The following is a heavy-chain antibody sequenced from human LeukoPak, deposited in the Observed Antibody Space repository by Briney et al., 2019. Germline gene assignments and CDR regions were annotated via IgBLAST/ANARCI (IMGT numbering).Heavy chain of an antibody. V-gene: IGHV1-69*13. D-gene: IGHD1-26*01. CDR1: GYTFTSYY. CDR3: ASGSYYVSVRLDY. Sequence: SVKVSFKASGYTFTSYYMHWVRRAPGQGLEWMGGIIPIFGTANYAQKFQGRVTITADESTSTAYMELSSLRSEDTAVYYCASGSYYVSVRLDYWGQGTLVTVSS. CDR2: IIPIFGTA. J-gene: IGHJ4*02.